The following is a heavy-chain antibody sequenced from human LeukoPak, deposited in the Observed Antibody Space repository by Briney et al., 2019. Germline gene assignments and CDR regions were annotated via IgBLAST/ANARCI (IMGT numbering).Heavy chain of an antibody. Sequence: PGGSLRLSCAASGFTFSTYAMSWVRQAPGKGLEWVAVISYDGSNKYYADSVKGRFTISRDNSKNTLYLQMNSLRAEDTAVYYCARDGIDSGSINYWGQGTLVTVSS. J-gene: IGHJ4*02. CDR3: ARDGIDSGSINY. V-gene: IGHV3-30*04. CDR1: GFTFSTYA. CDR2: ISYDGSNK. D-gene: IGHD1-26*01.